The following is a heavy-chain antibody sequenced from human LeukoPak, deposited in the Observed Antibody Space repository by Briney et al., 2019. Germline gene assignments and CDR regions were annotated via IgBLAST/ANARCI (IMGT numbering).Heavy chain of an antibody. J-gene: IGHJ6*02. CDR3: ARVPREPDSGNTTPMDV. CDR2: ISSGGSTI. V-gene: IGHV3-11*01. CDR1: GWTFSDYF. Sequence: PGGSLRPSCAGSGWTFSDYFMSWIREAPGPGLEYVAYISSGGSTISYADSVKGRFTISRHNAKNSLYLQLNSLRAEDTAVYYYARVPREPDSGNTTPMDVWGQGTTVTVSS. D-gene: IGHD1-1*01.